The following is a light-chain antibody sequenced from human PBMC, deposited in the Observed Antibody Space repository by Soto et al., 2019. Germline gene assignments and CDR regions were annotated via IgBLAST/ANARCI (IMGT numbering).Light chain of an antibody. CDR1: QSVTSA. CDR3: QQYNNRPSPT. V-gene: IGKV3D-15*01. Sequence: IVFMQSPATLSLSPGERATLSCRASQSVTSALAWYQQRPGQAPRLLIYDTYTRATAIPARFSGSGTGTEFTLTISSPESEDSAVYFCQQYNNRPSPTFGGGSEV. J-gene: IGKJ4*01. CDR2: DTY.